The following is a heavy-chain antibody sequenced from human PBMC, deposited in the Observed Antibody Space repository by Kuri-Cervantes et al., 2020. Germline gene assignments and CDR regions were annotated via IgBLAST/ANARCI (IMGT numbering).Heavy chain of an antibody. CDR1: GFTFSSYA. D-gene: IGHD2-15*01. CDR3: AKAAYCSGGSCYVIDYYYGMDV. Sequence: GESLKISCAASGFTFSSYAMSWVRQAPGKGLEWVSAISGSGGSTYYADSVKGRFTISRDNSKNTLYLQMNSLRAEDTAVYYCAKAAYCSGGSCYVIDYYYGMDVWGQGTTVTVSS. J-gene: IGHJ6*02. CDR2: ISGSGGST. V-gene: IGHV3-23*01.